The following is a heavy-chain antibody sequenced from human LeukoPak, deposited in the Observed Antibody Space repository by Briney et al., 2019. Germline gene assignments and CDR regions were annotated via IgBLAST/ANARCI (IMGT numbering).Heavy chain of an antibody. J-gene: IGHJ6*03. CDR1: GYTFTGYY. D-gene: IGHD5-12*01. Sequence: ASVKVSCKASGYTFTGYYMHWVRQAPGQGLEWMGWINPNSGGTNYAQKFQSRVTMTRDTSISTAYMELSRLRSDDTAVYYCARAGATDYYYMDVWGKGTTVTVSS. CDR3: ARAGATDYYYMDV. CDR2: INPNSGGT. V-gene: IGHV1-2*02.